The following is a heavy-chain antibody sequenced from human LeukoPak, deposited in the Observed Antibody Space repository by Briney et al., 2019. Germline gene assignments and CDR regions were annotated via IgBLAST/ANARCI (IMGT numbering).Heavy chain of an antibody. J-gene: IGHJ4*02. CDR3: ARHPGFGEADY. CDR2: IFHSGST. V-gene: IGHV4-39*01. D-gene: IGHD3-10*01. Sequence: SETLSLTCTISGGSLSSSDYYWGWIRQPPGVGLEWIGNIFHSGSTYYNPSLKSRVTISIDTSKNHFSLNLSSVTAADTVVYYCARHPGFGEADYWGQGTLVTVSS. CDR1: GGSLSSSDYY.